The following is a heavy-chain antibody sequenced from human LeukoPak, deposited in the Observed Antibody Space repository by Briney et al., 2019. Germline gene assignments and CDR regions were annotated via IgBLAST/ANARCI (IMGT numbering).Heavy chain of an antibody. CDR2: IRSNGETT. CDR1: GFTFSSYA. V-gene: IGHV3-23*01. Sequence: GGSLRLSCAASGFTFSSYAMSGVRQSPGKGLEWVSTIRSNGETTYNADSVKGRFTISRDNSKKTLYLQLNSLRVEDTAIYYCAKGQALDDGVFDSSGQGTLVTVSS. J-gene: IGHJ4*02. D-gene: IGHD1-1*01. CDR3: AKGQALDDGVFDS.